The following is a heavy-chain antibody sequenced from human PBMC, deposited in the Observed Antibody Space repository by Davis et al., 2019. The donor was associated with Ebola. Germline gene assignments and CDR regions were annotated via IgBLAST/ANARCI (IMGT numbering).Heavy chain of an antibody. CDR2: IYYSGST. J-gene: IGHJ4*02. V-gene: IGHV4-39*07. CDR1: GGSISSSSYY. Sequence: MPSETLSLTCTVSGGSISSSSYYWGWIRQPPGKGLEWIGSIYYSGSTYYNPSLKSRVTISVDTSKNQFSLKLSSVTAADTAVYYCARGPTVAGLDYWGQGTPVTVSS. D-gene: IGHD6-19*01. CDR3: ARGPTVAGLDY.